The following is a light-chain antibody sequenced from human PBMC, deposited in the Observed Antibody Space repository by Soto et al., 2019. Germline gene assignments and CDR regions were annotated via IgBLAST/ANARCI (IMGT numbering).Light chain of an antibody. CDR2: DAS. V-gene: IGKV3-11*01. Sequence: EIVLTQSPATLSLSPGERATLSCRARQSVGGYLDWYQQKPDQAPRLLIYDASNRASGIPARFSCSGSGTDFTLTISSLEPEDLAVYYCHQRSNWPTLTFGGGTKVEIK. CDR3: HQRSNWPTLT. CDR1: QSVGGY. J-gene: IGKJ4*01.